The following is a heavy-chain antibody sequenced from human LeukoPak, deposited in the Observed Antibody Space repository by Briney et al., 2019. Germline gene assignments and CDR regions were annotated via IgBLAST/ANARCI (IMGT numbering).Heavy chain of an antibody. CDR2: ITNDGSRQ. CDR1: IFVFSEYY. CDR3: AKGSRTGFVDY. Sequence: PGGSLRLSCEPSIFVFSEYYMHWVRLAPGKGLEWLAVITNDGSRQFYADSVKGRFTVSRDNSKSLLFLQMESLRHDDTGIYYCAKGSRTGFVDYWGQGALVTVSS. D-gene: IGHD1-1*01. V-gene: IGHV3-30*18. J-gene: IGHJ4*02.